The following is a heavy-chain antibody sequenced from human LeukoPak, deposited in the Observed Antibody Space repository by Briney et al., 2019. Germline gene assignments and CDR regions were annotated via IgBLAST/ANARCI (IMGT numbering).Heavy chain of an antibody. CDR3: ARLLFGHYAFDI. J-gene: IGHJ3*02. V-gene: IGHV4-39*07. Sequence: SETLSLTCTVSGGSISSNIYYWGWIRQPPGRGLEWIGSMYYSGSTYYNPSLKSRVTISVDKSKNQFSLKLSSVTAADTAVYYCARLLFGHYAFDIWGQGTMVTVSS. CDR1: GGSISSNIYY. D-gene: IGHD3-10*02. CDR2: MYYSGST.